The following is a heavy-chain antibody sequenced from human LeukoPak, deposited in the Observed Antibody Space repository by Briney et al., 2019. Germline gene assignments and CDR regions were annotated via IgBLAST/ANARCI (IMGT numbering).Heavy chain of an antibody. V-gene: IGHV3-43*01. Sequence: GGSLRLSCAASGFTFDRFTIHWVRQTPGKGLEWVSLINRRGHTFYADSVKGRFTISRDNSRNSVFLQMNSLGPEDTALYHCAKEVDCPSDCLFFHSWGQGTLVTVSS. CDR1: GFTFDRFT. CDR3: AKEVDCPSDCLFFHS. J-gene: IGHJ4*02. CDR2: INRRGHT. D-gene: IGHD2-21*02.